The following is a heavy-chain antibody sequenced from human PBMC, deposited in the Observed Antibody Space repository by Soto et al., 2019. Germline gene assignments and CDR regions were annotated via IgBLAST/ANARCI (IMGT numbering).Heavy chain of an antibody. CDR2: IYSGGST. Sequence: EVQLVESGGGLVQPGGSLRLSCAASGFTVSSNYMSWVRQAPGKGLEWVSVIYSGGSTYYADSVKGRFTISRDNSKNTLYLQMSSLRAEDTAVYYCARDKAAAGHYYYYYMDVWGKGTTVTVSS. D-gene: IGHD6-13*01. CDR1: GFTVSSNY. J-gene: IGHJ6*03. V-gene: IGHV3-66*01. CDR3: ARDKAAAGHYYYYYMDV.